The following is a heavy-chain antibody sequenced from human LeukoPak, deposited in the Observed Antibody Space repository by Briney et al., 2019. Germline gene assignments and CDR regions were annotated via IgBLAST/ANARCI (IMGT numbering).Heavy chain of an antibody. CDR2: INPNSGGT. CDR1: GYTFTGYY. Sequence: ASVKVSCKASGYTFTGYYMHWVRQAPGQGLEWMGWINPNSGGTNYAQKFQGWATMTRDTSISTAYMELSRLRSDDTAVYYCARTYYYDGNFDYWGQGTLVTVSS. D-gene: IGHD3-22*01. CDR3: ARTYYYDGNFDY. V-gene: IGHV1-2*04. J-gene: IGHJ4*02.